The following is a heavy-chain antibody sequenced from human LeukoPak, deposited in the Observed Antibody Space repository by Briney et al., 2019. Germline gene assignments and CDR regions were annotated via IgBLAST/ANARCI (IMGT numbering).Heavy chain of an antibody. CDR3: AKDKEPYSGWYYFDY. CDR1: GFTFDDYA. V-gene: IGHV3-9*01. D-gene: IGHD5-12*01. J-gene: IGHJ4*02. Sequence: GGSLRLSCAASGFTFDDYAMHWVRQAPGKGLEWVSGISWNSGSIGYADSMKGRFTISRDNAKNSLYLQMNSLRAEDTALYYCAKDKEPYSGWYYFDYWGQGTLVTVSS. CDR2: ISWNSGSI.